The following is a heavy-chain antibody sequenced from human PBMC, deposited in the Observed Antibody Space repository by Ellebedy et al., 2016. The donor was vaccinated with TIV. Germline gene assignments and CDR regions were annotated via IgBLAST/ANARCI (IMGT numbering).Heavy chain of an antibody. Sequence: GESLKISXAASGFTFSSYGMHWVRQAPGKGLEWVAVISYDGSNKYYADSVKGRFTISRDNSKNTLYLQMNSLRAEDTAVYYCAKDGRYSYGYFDYWGQGTLVTVSS. J-gene: IGHJ4*02. D-gene: IGHD5-18*01. V-gene: IGHV3-30*18. CDR1: GFTFSSYG. CDR3: AKDGRYSYGYFDY. CDR2: ISYDGSNK.